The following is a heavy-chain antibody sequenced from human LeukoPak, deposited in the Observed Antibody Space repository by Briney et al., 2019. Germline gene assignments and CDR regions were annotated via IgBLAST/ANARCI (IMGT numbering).Heavy chain of an antibody. Sequence: QSGGSLRLSCAASGFFVSANYMSWVRQAPGKGLEWLSVSYSGGTTYYADSVKGRFTISRDNSKNTVYLQMNSLRDEDTAFYYCAKDRDYDFWSGKLFDPWGQGILVTVSS. CDR3: AKDRDYDFWSGKLFDP. CDR2: SYSGGTT. D-gene: IGHD3-3*01. V-gene: IGHV3-66*01. CDR1: GFFVSANY. J-gene: IGHJ5*02.